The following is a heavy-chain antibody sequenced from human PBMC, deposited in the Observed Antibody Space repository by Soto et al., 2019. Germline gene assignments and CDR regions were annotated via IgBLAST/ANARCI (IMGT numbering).Heavy chain of an antibody. J-gene: IGHJ4*02. V-gene: IGHV1-46*01. CDR3: ARRRDRDFDY. CDR1: GYTFIIYY. Sequence: GASVKVSCKASGYTFIIYYMHWVRQAPGQGLEWMGIINPSGGSTRNAQKFQGRLTMTRDTSTSTVYMELSSLRSEDTAVYYCARRRDRDFDYWGQGTLVTVSS. CDR2: INPSGGST.